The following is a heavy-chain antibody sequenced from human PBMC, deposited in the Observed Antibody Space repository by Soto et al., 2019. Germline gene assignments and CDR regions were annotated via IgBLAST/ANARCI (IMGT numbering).Heavy chain of an antibody. CDR2: IYPGDSDT. V-gene: IGHV5-51*01. CDR3: ASPIRGCSSTSCYPDGNYYYYGMDV. J-gene: IGHJ6*02. D-gene: IGHD2-2*01. Sequence: PGESLKISCKGSGYSFTSYWIGWVRQMPGKGLEWMGIIYPGDSDTRYSPSFQGQVTISADKSISTAYLQWSSLKASDTAMYYCASPIRGCSSTSCYPDGNYYYYGMDVWAKGPRSPSP. CDR1: GYSFTSYW.